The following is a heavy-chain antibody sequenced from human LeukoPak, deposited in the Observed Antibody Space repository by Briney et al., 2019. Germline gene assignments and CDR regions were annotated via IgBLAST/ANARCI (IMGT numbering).Heavy chain of an antibody. J-gene: IGHJ4*02. CDR2: ISGSGGGT. CDR1: GFTFSSYA. CDR3: AGDEGGLFDY. Sequence: GGSLRLSCAASGFTFSSYAMSWVRQAPGKGLEWVSAISGSGGGTYYADSVKGRFTISRDNSKNTLYLQMNSLRAEDTAVYYCAGDEGGLFDYWGQGTLVTVSS. V-gene: IGHV3-23*01.